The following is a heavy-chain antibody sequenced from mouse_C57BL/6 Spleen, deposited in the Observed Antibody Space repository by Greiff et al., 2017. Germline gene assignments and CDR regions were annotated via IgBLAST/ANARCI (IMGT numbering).Heavy chain of an antibody. CDR3: ARSKARKAMDY. CDR2: ISYSGST. V-gene: IGHV3-8*01. CDR1: GYSITSDY. J-gene: IGHJ4*01. D-gene: IGHD1-3*01. Sequence: DVTLVESGPGLAKPSQTLSLTCSVTGYSITSDYWNWIRKFPGTKLAYMGYISYSGSTYYNPSLKSRISITRDTSKNQYYLQLNSVTTEDTATYYCARSKARKAMDYWGQGTSVTVSS.